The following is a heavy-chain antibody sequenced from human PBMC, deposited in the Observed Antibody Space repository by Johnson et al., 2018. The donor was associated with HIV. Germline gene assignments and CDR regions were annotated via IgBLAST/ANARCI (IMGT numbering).Heavy chain of an antibody. J-gene: IGHJ3*02. V-gene: IGHV3-53*01. CDR3: ARDLAVAGPTERGGAFDI. D-gene: IGHD6-19*01. Sequence: VQLVESGGGLIQPGGSLRLSCAASGFTVSSNYMSWVRQAPGKGLEWVSVIYSGGRTYYADSVKGRFTLSRDNSKNTLYLQMNSLRAEDTAVYYCARDLAVAGPTERGGAFDIWGQGTMVTVSS. CDR2: IYSGGRT. CDR1: GFTVSSNY.